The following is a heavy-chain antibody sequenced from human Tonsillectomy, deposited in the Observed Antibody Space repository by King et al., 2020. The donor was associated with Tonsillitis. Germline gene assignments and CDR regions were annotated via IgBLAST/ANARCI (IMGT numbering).Heavy chain of an antibody. J-gene: IGHJ4*02. CDR3: ARDPTARRVAAAGTGPIDY. Sequence: VQLVESGGGVVQPGRSLRLSCAASGFTFSSYGMHWVRQAPGKGLEWVAVIWYDGSNKYYADSVKGRFTISRDNSKNTLYLQMNSLRAEDTAVYYCARDPTARRVAAAGTGPIDYWGQGTLVTVSS. V-gene: IGHV3-33*08. D-gene: IGHD6-13*01. CDR2: IWYDGSNK. CDR1: GFTFSSYG.